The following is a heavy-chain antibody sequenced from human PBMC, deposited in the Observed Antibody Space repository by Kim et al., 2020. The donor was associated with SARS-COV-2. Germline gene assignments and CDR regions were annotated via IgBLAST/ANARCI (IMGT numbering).Heavy chain of an antibody. CDR1: GFTFSSYS. Sequence: GGSLRLSCAASGFTFSSYSMNWVRQAPGKGLEWVSSISSSSSYIYYADSVKGRFTISRDDAKNSLYLQMNSLRAEDTAVYYCARDPVAGTWYFQHWGQGTLVTVSS. D-gene: IGHD6-19*01. CDR3: ARDPVAGTWYFQH. CDR2: ISSSSSYI. V-gene: IGHV3-21*01. J-gene: IGHJ1*01.